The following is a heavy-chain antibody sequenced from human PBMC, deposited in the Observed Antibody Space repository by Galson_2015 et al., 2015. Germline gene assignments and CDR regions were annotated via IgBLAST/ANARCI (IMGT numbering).Heavy chain of an antibody. CDR1: GFTFSTYG. D-gene: IGHD4-23*01. CDR3: AKDLTGGFPIDY. J-gene: IGHJ4*02. V-gene: IGHV3-30*18. CDR2: ISYDGSDK. Sequence: SLRLSCAASGFTFSTYGMHWVRRAPGKGLEWVAVISYDGSDKYYADSVKGRFTISRDNSKNTLYLQMNSLRVEDSAVYYCAKDLTGGFPIDYWGQGTLVTVSS.